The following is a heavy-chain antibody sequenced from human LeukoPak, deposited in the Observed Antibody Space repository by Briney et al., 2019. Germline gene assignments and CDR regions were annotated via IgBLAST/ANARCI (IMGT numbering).Heavy chain of an antibody. CDR1: GFTFSSYW. CDR3: ARSGDAITMPAVAFDY. Sequence: HPGGSLRLSCAASGFTFSSYWMHWVRQVPGKGLMWVSRIKTDGSSTSYADSVKGRFTISRDNSKNTLSLQMNSLRPEDTAVYYCARSGDAITMPAVAFDYWGQGTLVTVSS. CDR2: IKTDGSST. V-gene: IGHV3-74*01. J-gene: IGHJ4*02. D-gene: IGHD3-10*01.